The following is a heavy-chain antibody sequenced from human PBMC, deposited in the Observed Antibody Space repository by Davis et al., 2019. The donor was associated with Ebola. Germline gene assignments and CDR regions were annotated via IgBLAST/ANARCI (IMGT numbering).Heavy chain of an antibody. Sequence: AASVKVSCKASGYTFSNYAINWVRQATGQGLEWMGWMNPNSGDTGYAQKFQDRVTMTRNTSISTAYMELSSLRSEDTAVYYCAREGTGDGFIYYYGMDVWGQGTTVTVSS. D-gene: IGHD1-1*01. J-gene: IGHJ6*02. CDR2: MNPNSGDT. CDR1: GYTFSNYA. V-gene: IGHV1-8*01. CDR3: AREGTGDGFIYYYGMDV.